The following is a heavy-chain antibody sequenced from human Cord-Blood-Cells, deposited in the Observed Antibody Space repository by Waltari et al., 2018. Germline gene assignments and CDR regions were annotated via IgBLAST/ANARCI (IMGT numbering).Heavy chain of an antibody. CDR3: ARVKVVVAATVFDY. D-gene: IGHD2-15*01. CDR1: GFTVSSNY. V-gene: IGHV3-53*01. Sequence: EVQLVESGGGLIQPGGSLRLSCAASGFTVSSNYMSWVRRAPGKGLEWVSVIYSGGSTYYADSVKGRFTISRDNSKNTLYLQMNSLRAEDTAVYYCARVKVVVAATVFDYWGQGTLVTVSS. J-gene: IGHJ4*02. CDR2: IYSGGST.